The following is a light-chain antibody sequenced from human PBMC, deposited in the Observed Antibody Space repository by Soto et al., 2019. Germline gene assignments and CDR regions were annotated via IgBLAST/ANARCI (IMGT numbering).Light chain of an antibody. CDR3: QQYYNWPRT. J-gene: IGKJ1*01. CDR1: QSVSNN. CDR2: GAS. Sequence: EEVMTQSPATLSVSPGESATLSCRAGQSVSNNLAWYQQKPGQAPRLLIYGASSRATGIPATFSGSGSETQFTLTISSLQSEDFAVYYCQQYYNWPRTFGQGTKVDIK. V-gene: IGKV3-15*01.